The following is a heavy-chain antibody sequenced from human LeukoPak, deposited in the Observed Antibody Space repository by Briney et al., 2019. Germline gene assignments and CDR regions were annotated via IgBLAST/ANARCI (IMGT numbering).Heavy chain of an antibody. CDR3: ARGGSRLFFDY. V-gene: IGHV4-39*01. D-gene: IGHD4/OR15-4a*01. CDR2: IYYSGST. Sequence: SETLSLTCTVSGGSISSSSYYWGWIRQPPGKGLEWIGSIYYSGSTYYNPSLKSRVTISVDTSKNQFSLKLSSVTAADTAVYYCARGGSRLFFDYWGQGTLVTVSS. CDR1: GGSISSSSYY. J-gene: IGHJ4*02.